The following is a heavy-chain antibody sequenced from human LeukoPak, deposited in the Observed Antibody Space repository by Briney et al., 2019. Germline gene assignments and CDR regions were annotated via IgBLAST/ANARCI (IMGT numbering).Heavy chain of an antibody. CDR3: ARDPTVRYFDWLLAGWFDP. V-gene: IGHV3-74*01. D-gene: IGHD3-9*01. CDR2: INSDGSST. J-gene: IGHJ5*02. CDR1: GFTFSSYA. Sequence: GGSLRLSCAASGFTFSSYAMSWVRQAPGKGLEWVSRINSDGSSTSYADSVKGRFTISRDNAKNTLYLQMNSLRAEDTAVYYCARDPTVRYFDWLLAGWFDPWGQGTLVTGSS.